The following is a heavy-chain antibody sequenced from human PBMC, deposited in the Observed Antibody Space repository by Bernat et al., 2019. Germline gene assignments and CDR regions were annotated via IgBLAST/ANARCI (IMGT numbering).Heavy chain of an antibody. CDR2: ISGSGGST. Sequence: EVQLLESGGGLVQPGGSLRLSCAASGFTFSSYAMSWVRQAPGKGLEWVSAISGSGGSTYYADSVKGRFTISRDNSKNTLYLQMNSLRAEDTAVYYCAKVCPRSGRKGGWFDPWGQGTLVTVSS. CDR1: GFTFSSYA. V-gene: IGHV3-23*01. CDR3: AKVCPRSGRKGGWFDP. J-gene: IGHJ5*02. D-gene: IGHD3-10*01.